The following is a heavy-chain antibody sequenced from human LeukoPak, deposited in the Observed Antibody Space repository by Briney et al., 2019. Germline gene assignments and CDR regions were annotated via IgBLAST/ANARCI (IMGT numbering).Heavy chain of an antibody. Sequence: SETLSLTCTVSSGSIISYFWSWIRQPAGKGLEWIGRMYTSGSTNYNPSLKSRVTMSADTSKNQSSLKLTSVTAADTAVYYCAREGSGYGYANYFDGGSQRTPATVSA. J-gene: IGHJ4*02. D-gene: IGHD5-18*01. V-gene: IGHV4-4*07. CDR3: AREGSGYGYANYFDG. CDR2: MYTSGST. CDR1: SGSIISYF.